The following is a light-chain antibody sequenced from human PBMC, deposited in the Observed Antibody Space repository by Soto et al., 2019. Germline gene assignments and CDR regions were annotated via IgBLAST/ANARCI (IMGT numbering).Light chain of an antibody. J-gene: IGLJ1*01. CDR2: DVT. CDR1: SSDVGGYNS. V-gene: IGLV2-14*01. Sequence: SVLPQPASVSGSPGQSITISCTGTSSDVGGYNSVSWYQQHPGKAPKLILYDVTDRPSGVSYRFSGSKSGNTASLTISGLQAADEAGYFCSSFTSSMTNVFGSGTKVTVL. CDR3: SSFTSSMTNV.